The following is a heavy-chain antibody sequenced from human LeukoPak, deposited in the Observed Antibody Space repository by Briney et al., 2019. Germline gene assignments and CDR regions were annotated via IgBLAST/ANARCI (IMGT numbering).Heavy chain of an antibody. D-gene: IGHD4-23*01. CDR3: AREGYGGAFDY. J-gene: IGHJ4*02. CDR2: ISSSSYI. CDR1: GFTFSSYS. V-gene: IGHV3-21*01. Sequence: GGSLRLSCAASGFTFSSYSMNWGRQAPGKGLEWVSSISSSSYIYYADSVKGRFTISRDNAKNSLYLQMNSLRAEDTAVYYCAREGYGGAFDYWGQGTLVTVSS.